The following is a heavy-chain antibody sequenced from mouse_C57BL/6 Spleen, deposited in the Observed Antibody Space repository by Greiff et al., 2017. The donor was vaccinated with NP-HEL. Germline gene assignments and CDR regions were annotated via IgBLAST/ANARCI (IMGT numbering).Heavy chain of an antibody. Sequence: QVQLQQSGAELVRPGASVTLSCKASGYTFTDYEMHWVKQTPVNGLEWIGAIDPETGGTAYNQKFKGKAILTADKSSSTAYMELRSLTSEDSAVYYCTWLPLYYFAMDYWGQGTSVTVSS. CDR2: IDPETGGT. V-gene: IGHV1-15*01. D-gene: IGHD2-2*01. CDR3: TWLPLYYFAMDY. CDR1: GYTFTDYE. J-gene: IGHJ4*01.